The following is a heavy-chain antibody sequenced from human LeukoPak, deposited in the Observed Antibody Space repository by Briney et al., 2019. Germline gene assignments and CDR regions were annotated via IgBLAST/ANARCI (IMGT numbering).Heavy chain of an antibody. D-gene: IGHD3-10*01. CDR1: GGSISSDY. CDR3: ASGVQGGRHGFDY. J-gene: IGHJ4*02. V-gene: IGHV4-4*07. CDR2: IYTSGST. Sequence: SETLSLTCTVSGGSISSDYWSWIRQPAGRGLEWIGRIYTSGSTKFNPSLKSRVTMSVDTSKKQFSMKLSSVTAADTAVYYCASGVQGGRHGFDYWGQGTLVTVSS.